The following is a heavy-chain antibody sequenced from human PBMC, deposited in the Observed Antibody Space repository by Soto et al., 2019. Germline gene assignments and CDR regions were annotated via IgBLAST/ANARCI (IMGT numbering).Heavy chain of an antibody. CDR1: GFTFSSYD. CDR3: AKDDFWSCKFDY. J-gene: IGHJ4*02. Sequence: EVQLLESGGALVQPGGSLRLSCAASGFTFSSYDMSWVRQAPGKGLEWVSSISGRGDNTYYADSVKGRFTISRDNSKNTLYLQMNSLRAEDTAVYYCAKDDFWSCKFDYWGQGTLVTVSS. V-gene: IGHV3-23*01. CDR2: ISGRGDNT. D-gene: IGHD3-3*01.